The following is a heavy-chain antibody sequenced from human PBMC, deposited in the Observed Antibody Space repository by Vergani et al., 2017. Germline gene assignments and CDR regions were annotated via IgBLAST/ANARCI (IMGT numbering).Heavy chain of an antibody. CDR1: GYTFTGYY. CDR3: ARETAAGSYDAFDI. CDR2: INPNSGGT. J-gene: IGHJ3*02. V-gene: IGHV1-2*02. Sequence: QVQLVQSGAEVKKPGASVKVSCKASGYTFTGYYMHWVRQAPGQGLEWMGWINPNSGGTNYAQKFQGRVTMTRDTSISTAYMELSSLRSEDTAVYYCARETAAGSYDAFDIWGQGTMVTVSS. D-gene: IGHD6-13*01.